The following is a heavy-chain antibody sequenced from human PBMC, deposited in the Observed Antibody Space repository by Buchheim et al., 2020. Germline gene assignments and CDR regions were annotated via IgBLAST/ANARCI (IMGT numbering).Heavy chain of an antibody. D-gene: IGHD5-12*01. V-gene: IGHV3-33*01. CDR3: ARDPSFSGDDCRFDY. CDR2: IWYDGSNK. Sequence: QVQLVESGGGVVQPGRSLRLSCAASGFTFSSYGMHWVRQAPGKGLEWVAVIWYDGSNKYYADSVKGRFTISRDNSKNTLYLQMNSLRAEDTAVYYCARDPSFSGDDCRFDYWGQGTL. J-gene: IGHJ4*02. CDR1: GFTFSSYG.